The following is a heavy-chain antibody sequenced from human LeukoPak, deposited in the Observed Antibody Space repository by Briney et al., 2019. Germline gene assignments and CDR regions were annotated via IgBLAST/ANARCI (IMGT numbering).Heavy chain of an antibody. Sequence: SQTLSLTCAISGDSVSRTNIAWNWIRQSPPRGLEWLGRTYYRSKWYNDYAVSVQSRIIINPDPSKNQFSLQLNSVTPEDTAVYYCARGIGWPYFDYWGQGTLVTVSS. CDR1: GDSVSRTNIA. CDR2: TYYRSKWYN. D-gene: IGHD5-24*01. J-gene: IGHJ4*02. V-gene: IGHV6-1*01. CDR3: ARGIGWPYFDY.